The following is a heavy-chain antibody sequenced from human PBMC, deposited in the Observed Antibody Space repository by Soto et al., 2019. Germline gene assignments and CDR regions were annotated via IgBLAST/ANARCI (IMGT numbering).Heavy chain of an antibody. J-gene: IGHJ5*02. CDR1: GFTFSDYY. D-gene: IGHD6-19*01. Sequence: PGGSLRLSCAASGFTFSDYYMSWIRQAPGKGLEWVSYISSSSSYTNYADSVKGRFTISRDNAKNSLYLQMNSLRAEDTAVYYCARNGAVAGTAEGNWFDPWGQGTLVTVSS. CDR2: ISSSSSYT. CDR3: ARNGAVAGTAEGNWFDP. V-gene: IGHV3-11*03.